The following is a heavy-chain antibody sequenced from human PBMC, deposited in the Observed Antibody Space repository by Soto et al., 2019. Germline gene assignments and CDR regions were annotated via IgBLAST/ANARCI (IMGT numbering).Heavy chain of an antibody. CDR2: ISSSSSYI. CDR1: GFTLSSYG. J-gene: IGHJ4*02. V-gene: IGHV3-21*02. Sequence: EVQLVESGGGQVKPGGSLRLSCAASGFTLSSYGMNWVRQAPGKGLEWVSSISSSSSYIYYADSVKGRFTISRDTAEKALNLQMNSIGAEVTVVYYLGRGYDSSGRLPFDFWGQGNLVTASA. D-gene: IGHD3-22*01. CDR3: GRGYDSSGRLPFDF.